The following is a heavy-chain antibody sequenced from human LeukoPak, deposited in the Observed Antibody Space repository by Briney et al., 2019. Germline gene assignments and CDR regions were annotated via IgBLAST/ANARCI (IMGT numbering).Heavy chain of an antibody. CDR2: ISGSGGTT. D-gene: IGHD1-14*01. CDR3: AKVSGGGLYYDGMDV. V-gene: IGHV3-23*01. Sequence: GGSLRLSCAASGFTFNNYAMNWVRQAPGKGLEWVSVISGSGGTTYYADSVKGRFTISRDSSKNTLYLQMNSPRAEDTAVYYCAKVSGGGLYYDGMDVWGQGTTVTVSS. J-gene: IGHJ6*02. CDR1: GFTFNNYA.